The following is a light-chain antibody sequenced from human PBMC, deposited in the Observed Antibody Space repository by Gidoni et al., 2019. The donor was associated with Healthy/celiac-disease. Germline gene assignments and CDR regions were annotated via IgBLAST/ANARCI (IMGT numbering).Light chain of an antibody. CDR3: QQYYSTPLT. Sequence: DIVMTQSPDSLAASLGERATINCKSSQRVLYSSNNKNYLAWYQQKPGQPPKLLIYWASTRESGVPDRFSGSGSGTDFTLPISSLQAEDVAVYYCQQYYSTPLTFGGGTKVEIK. J-gene: IGKJ4*01. CDR1: QRVLYSSNNKNY. CDR2: WAS. V-gene: IGKV4-1*01.